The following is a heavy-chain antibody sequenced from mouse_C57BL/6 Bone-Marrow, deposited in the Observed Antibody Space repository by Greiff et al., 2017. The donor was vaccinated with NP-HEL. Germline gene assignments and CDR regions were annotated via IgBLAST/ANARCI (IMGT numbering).Heavy chain of an antibody. CDR1: GYSITSGYY. D-gene: IGHD1-1*01. CDR3: ARDWATVVPMRY. CDR2: ISYDGSN. V-gene: IGHV3-6*01. Sequence: EVQLQESGPGLVKPSQSLSLTCSVTGYSITSGYYWNWIRQFPGNILEWMGYISYDGSNNYNPSLKNRISITRDTSKNQFFLKLNSVTTEDTATYYCARDWATVVPMRYWGQGTSVTVSS. J-gene: IGHJ4*01.